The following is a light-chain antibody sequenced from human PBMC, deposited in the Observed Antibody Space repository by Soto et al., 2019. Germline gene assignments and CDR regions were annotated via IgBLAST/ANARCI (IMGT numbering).Light chain of an antibody. Sequence: EIMLTQSPATLSLSPGERATLSCRASQSVRSYLAWYQQKPGQAPRLLIYDASNRATGIPARFSGSGSGTDFTLTISSLESEDFAVYYCQQRSNWLTFGGGTKVEIK. CDR2: DAS. CDR1: QSVRSY. V-gene: IGKV3-11*01. CDR3: QQRSNWLT. J-gene: IGKJ4*01.